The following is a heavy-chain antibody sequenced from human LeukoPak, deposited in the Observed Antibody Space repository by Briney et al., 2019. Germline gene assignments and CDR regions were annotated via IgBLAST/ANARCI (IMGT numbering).Heavy chain of an antibody. V-gene: IGHV3-23*01. CDR1: GFTFSSCV. CDR2: ISGSGKSA. D-gene: IGHD2-2*01. CDR3: AKRRCSTTHCYGFDY. Sequence: GGSLRLSCATSGFTFSSCVMAWVRQAPGKGLEWVSSISGSGKSAYYADSVKGRFTISRDNSMNTLSLQMSSLRADDTAVYFCAKRRCSTTHCYGFDYWGQGTLVTVSS. J-gene: IGHJ4*02.